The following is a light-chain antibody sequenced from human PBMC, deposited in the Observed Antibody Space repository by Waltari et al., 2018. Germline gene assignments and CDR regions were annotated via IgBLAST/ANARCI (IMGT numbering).Light chain of an antibody. J-gene: IGKJ1*01. CDR1: QGGNVY. V-gene: IGKV1-9*01. CDR2: AAS. Sequence: IQLTQSPSSLSASVGARVTIPCRASQGGNVYLAWYQQKPGKAPKLLIYAASTLQSGVSSRFSGSGSGTDFTLTINSLQPEDIATYYCQQFNASPRTFGQGTNVEIK. CDR3: QQFNASPRT.